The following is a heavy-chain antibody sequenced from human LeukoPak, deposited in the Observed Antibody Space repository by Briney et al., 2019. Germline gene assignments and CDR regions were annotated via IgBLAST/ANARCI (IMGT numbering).Heavy chain of an antibody. CDR3: ARTSLRSYYNAWFDP. V-gene: IGHV4-59*01. J-gene: IGHJ5*02. Sequence: PSETLSLTCTVSGGSISSYYWSWIRQPPGKGLEWIGYIYYSGSTNYNPSLKSRVTISVDTSKNQFSLKLSSVTAADTAVYYCARTSLRSYYNAWFDPWGQGTLVTVSS. CDR1: GGSISSYY. D-gene: IGHD3-10*01. CDR2: IYYSGST.